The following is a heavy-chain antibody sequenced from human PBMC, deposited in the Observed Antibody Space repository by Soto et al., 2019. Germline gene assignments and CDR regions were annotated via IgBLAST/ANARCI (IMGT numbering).Heavy chain of an antibody. Sequence: QVQLQQWGAGLLKPSETLSLTCAVYGGSFSDYYWSGIRQPPGKGRGWIGEIIHSGSTNYIPSLKSRLTISVDTSKNQFSLKLSSVTAADTAVYYCARDYGSGSYNWFDPWGQGTLVTVSS. V-gene: IGHV4-34*12. CDR1: GGSFSDYY. D-gene: IGHD3-10*01. J-gene: IGHJ5*02. CDR2: IIHSGST. CDR3: ARDYGSGSYNWFDP.